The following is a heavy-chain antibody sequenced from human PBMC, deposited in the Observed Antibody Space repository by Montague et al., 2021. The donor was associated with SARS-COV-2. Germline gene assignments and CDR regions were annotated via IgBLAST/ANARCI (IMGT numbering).Heavy chain of an antibody. V-gene: IGHV4-59*01. Sequence: SETLSLTCAVYGGSFSGYYWSWIRQPPGKGLEWIGYIYYSGSSSYNPSLKSRVTISVDTSKNQFSLKLSSVTAADTAVYYCARGFDYWGQGTLVTVSS. J-gene: IGHJ4*02. CDR1: GGSFSGYY. CDR3: ARGFDY. CDR2: IYYSGSS.